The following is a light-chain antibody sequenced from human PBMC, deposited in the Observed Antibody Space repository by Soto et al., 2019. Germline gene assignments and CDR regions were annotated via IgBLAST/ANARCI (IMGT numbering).Light chain of an antibody. CDR3: QQRSNWPIT. V-gene: IGKV3-11*01. CDR2: DGS. J-gene: IGKJ5*01. CDR1: VNVADY. Sequence: EFVLKQSPATLSLYPGERATLSCRAGVNVADYLSWYQQKPGQTPRLLIYDGSNRATGVPARFSGNGSGTDHTLTISSLEPEDSAVYYCQQRSNWPITFGQRTRLEI.